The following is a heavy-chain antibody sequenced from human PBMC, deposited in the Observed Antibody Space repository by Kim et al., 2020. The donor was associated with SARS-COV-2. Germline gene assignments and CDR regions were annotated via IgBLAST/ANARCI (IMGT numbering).Heavy chain of an antibody. V-gene: IGHV4-59*01. Sequence: SETLSLTCTVSGGSISSYYWSWIRQPPGKGLEWIGYISDSGSTNYNPSVKSRVTISVDTSRNQFSLKLRSVTAADTAVYYCAREGAPMVRGLTPLDYYSYYIIDVWGHGATVTVSS. CDR2: ISDSGST. D-gene: IGHD3-10*01. J-gene: IGHJ6*02. CDR1: GGSISSYY. CDR3: AREGAPMVRGLTPLDYYSYYIIDV.